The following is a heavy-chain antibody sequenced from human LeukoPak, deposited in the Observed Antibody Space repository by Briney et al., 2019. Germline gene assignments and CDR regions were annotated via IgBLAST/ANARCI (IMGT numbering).Heavy chain of an antibody. CDR1: GYTFTGYY. Sequence: GASVKVSCKASGYTFTGYYMHWVRQAPGQGLEWMGWINPNSGGTNYAQKFQGRVTMTRDTSISTAYMELSRLRSDDTAVYYCARGRGHNYDFWSGYYPYYFDYWGQGTLVTVSS. D-gene: IGHD3-3*01. V-gene: IGHV1-2*02. CDR2: INPNSGGT. CDR3: ARGRGHNYDFWSGYYPYYFDY. J-gene: IGHJ4*02.